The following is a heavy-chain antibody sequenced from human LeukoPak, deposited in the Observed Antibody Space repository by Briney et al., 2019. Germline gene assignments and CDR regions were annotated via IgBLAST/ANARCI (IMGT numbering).Heavy chain of an antibody. J-gene: IGHJ4*02. CDR2: IYCSGST. V-gene: IGHV4-59*11. D-gene: IGHD3-10*01. CDR3: ARLGGAGSYHFAF. Sequence: SETLSLTCTVSGGSISSHYWSWVRQPPGKGLEYIGYIYCSGSTNYNPSLKSRVTMSVDTSKNQFSLKLSSVTAADTAVYYCARLGGAGSYHFAFWGQGTLVTVSS. CDR1: GGSISSHY.